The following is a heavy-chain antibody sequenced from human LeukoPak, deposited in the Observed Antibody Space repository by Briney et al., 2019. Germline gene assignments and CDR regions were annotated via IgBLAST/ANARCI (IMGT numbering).Heavy chain of an antibody. J-gene: IGHJ4*02. Sequence: ASVKVSCKASGGTFSSYAISWVRQAPGQGLEWMGWINPKSGDTHYAQKFQGGVTMTRDTSISTAYMELSSLRSDDTAVYYCTRGNSLGVLGSFDYWGQGTLVTVSS. CDR1: GGTFSSYA. CDR2: INPKSGDT. D-gene: IGHD1-7*01. V-gene: IGHV1-2*02. CDR3: TRGNSLGVLGSFDY.